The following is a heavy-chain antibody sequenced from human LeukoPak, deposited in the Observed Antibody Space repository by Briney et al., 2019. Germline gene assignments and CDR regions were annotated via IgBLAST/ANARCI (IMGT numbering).Heavy chain of an antibody. CDR2: IKQDGSEM. J-gene: IGHJ3*02. V-gene: IGHV3-7*01. Sequence: GGSLRLSCAASGFTFSSYWMDWVRQAPGKGLEWVANIKQDGSEMYYVDSVKGRFTISRDNTKNSLFLHMSSLRAEDTAVYFCASSYFDNSLHAYDIWGQGTMVTVSS. D-gene: IGHD3-22*01. CDR3: ASSYFDNSLHAYDI. CDR1: GFTFSSYW.